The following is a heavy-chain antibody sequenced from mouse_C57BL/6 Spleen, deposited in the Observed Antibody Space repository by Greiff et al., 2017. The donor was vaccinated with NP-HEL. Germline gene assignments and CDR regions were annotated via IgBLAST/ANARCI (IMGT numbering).Heavy chain of an antibody. J-gene: IGHJ3*01. CDR2: TDPEDGDT. CDR3: TTPPSLYYGSSPFAY. Sequence: VQLQQSGAELVRPGASVKLSCKASGFNIKDYYMHWVKQRPEQGLEWIGRTDPEDGDTEYAPKFQGKATMTTDTSSNPAYLQLSSMTSEDTAVYCCTTPPSLYYGSSPFAYWGQGTLVTDCA. V-gene: IGHV14-1*01. CDR1: GFNIKDYY. D-gene: IGHD1-1*01.